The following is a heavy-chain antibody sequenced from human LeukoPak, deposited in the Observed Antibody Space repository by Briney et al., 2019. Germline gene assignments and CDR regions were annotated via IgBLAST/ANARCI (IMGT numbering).Heavy chain of an antibody. CDR1: GGSLSGYY. D-gene: IGHD4-17*01. CDR2: INHSGST. V-gene: IGHV4-34*01. Sequence: SETLSLTCAVYGGSLSGYYWSWIRQPPGKGLEWIGEINHSGSTNYNPSLKSRVTISVDTSKNQFSLKLSSVTAADTALYYCARGPAYGDSTFDPWGQGTLVTVSS. CDR3: ARGPAYGDSTFDP. J-gene: IGHJ5*02.